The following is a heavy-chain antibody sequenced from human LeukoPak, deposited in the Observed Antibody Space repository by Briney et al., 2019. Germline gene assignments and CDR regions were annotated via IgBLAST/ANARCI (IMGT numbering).Heavy chain of an antibody. CDR2: ISAYNGNT. J-gene: IGHJ4*02. V-gene: IGHV1-18*04. CDR3: ARSPGRGYSYGYAFWY. D-gene: IGHD5-18*01. CDR1: GYTFTSYG. Sequence: ASVKVSCKASGYTFTSYGISWVRQAPGQGLEWMGWISAYNGNTNYAQKLQGRVTMTTGTSTSTAYMELRSLRSDDTAVYYCARSPGRGYSYGYAFWYWGQGTLVTVSS.